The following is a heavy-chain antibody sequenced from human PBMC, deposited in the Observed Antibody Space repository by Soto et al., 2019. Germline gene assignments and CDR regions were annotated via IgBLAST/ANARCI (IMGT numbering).Heavy chain of an antibody. CDR1: GYTFSNYG. CDR3: ARFIMVGGWGDPNYYPGMDV. J-gene: IGHJ6*02. Sequence: QVQLVQSGAEVKKPGASVTVSCKTSGYTFSNYGINWVRQAPGQGLEWMGWISGYNGNTNYAQTVQGRVTMTTDTSTGTVYMELRSLKSDDTAIYACARFIMVGGWGDPNYYPGMDVGGQGTTVTVSS. D-gene: IGHD6-19*01. V-gene: IGHV1-18*01. CDR2: ISGYNGNT.